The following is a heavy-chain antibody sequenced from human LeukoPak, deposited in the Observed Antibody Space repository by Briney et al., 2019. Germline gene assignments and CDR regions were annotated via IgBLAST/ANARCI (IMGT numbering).Heavy chain of an antibody. CDR3: ATQIVEMAPTTKDY. D-gene: IGHD5-24*01. Sequence: GGSLRLSCAASGFTFSSYWMHWVRQAPGKGLVWVSRINSDGSSTSYADSVKGRFTISRDNAKNTLYLQMNSLRAEDTAVYYCATQIVEMAPTTKDYWGQGTLVTVSS. V-gene: IGHV3-74*01. CDR2: INSDGSST. J-gene: IGHJ4*02. CDR1: GFTFSSYW.